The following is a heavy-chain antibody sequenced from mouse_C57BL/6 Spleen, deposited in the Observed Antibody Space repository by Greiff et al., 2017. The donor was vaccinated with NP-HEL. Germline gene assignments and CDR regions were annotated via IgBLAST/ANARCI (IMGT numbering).Heavy chain of an antibody. D-gene: IGHD2-4*01. CDR3: ARADDYDGFAY. Sequence: VQLQQSGPGLVKPSQSLSLTCSVTGYSITSGYYWNWIRQFPGNKLEWMGYISYDGSNNYNPSLKNRISITRDTSKNQFFLKLNSVTTEDTATYYCARADDYDGFAYWGQGTLVTVSA. J-gene: IGHJ3*01. CDR2: ISYDGSN. V-gene: IGHV3-6*01. CDR1: GYSITSGYY.